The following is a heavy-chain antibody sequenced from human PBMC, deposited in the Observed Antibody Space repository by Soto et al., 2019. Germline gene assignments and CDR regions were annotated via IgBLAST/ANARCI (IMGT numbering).Heavy chain of an antibody. Sequence: QAQLQESGPGLVRPSGTLSLTCTVSRFSVTNNKYWNWVRQSPGKALEWIGEIYHSWATYYNPSLSGRASVSMDKPKNQTSLKVAGVTAAGTAVYYCGRESRYWTDGGCSIMRDAFDVWGQGALVTVSS. V-gene: IGHV4-4*02. CDR1: RFSVTNNKY. J-gene: IGHJ3*01. CDR2: IYHSWAT. D-gene: IGHD2-15*01. CDR3: GRESRYWTDGGCSIMRDAFDV.